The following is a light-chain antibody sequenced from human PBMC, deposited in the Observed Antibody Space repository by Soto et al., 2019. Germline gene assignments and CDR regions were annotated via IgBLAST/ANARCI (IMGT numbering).Light chain of an antibody. Sequence: IHRTHSPSTLYGSPGYRSTKIGRASQTISSWLAWYQQKPGKAPKLLIYKASTLKSGGPSRFSGSGSGTEFTLTISSLQPDDFATYYCQQYDTYSTFGQGTKVDI. CDR2: KAS. J-gene: IGKJ1*01. CDR3: QQYDTYST. CDR1: QTISSW. V-gene: IGKV1-5*03.